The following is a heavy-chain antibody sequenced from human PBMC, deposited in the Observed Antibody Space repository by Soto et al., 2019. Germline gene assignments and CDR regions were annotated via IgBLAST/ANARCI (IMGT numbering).Heavy chain of an antibody. CDR2: IIPIFGTA. CDR3: AVDIVLVPAATQGGSAP. J-gene: IGHJ5*02. V-gene: IGHV1-69*13. D-gene: IGHD2-2*01. Sequence: GASVKVSCKASGGTFSSYATSWVRQAPGQGLEWMGGIIPIFGTANYAQKFQGRVTITADESTSTAYMELSSLRSEDTAVYYCAVDIVLVPAATQGGSAPWGQGTLVTVSS. CDR1: GGTFSSYA.